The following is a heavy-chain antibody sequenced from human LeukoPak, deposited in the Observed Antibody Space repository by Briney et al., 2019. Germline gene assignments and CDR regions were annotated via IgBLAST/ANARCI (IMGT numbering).Heavy chain of an antibody. V-gene: IGHV3-53*04. Sequence: GSLRLSCAASGFTLSDHYMDWVRQAPDKGLEWVSVIYSGGSTYYADSVKGRFTISRHNSKNTLYLQMNSLRAEDTAVYYCATRGYSSEYWGQGTLVTVSS. CDR2: IYSGGST. CDR1: GFTLSDHY. CDR3: ATRGYSSEY. D-gene: IGHD5-18*01. J-gene: IGHJ4*02.